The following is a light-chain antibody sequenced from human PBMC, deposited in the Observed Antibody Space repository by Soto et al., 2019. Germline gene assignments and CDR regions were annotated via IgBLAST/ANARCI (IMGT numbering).Light chain of an antibody. CDR1: QAILTY. CDR2: DAS. J-gene: IGKJ4*01. V-gene: IGKV1-39*01. Sequence: DIHLTQSPSSLSAAVGDRVTITCRASQAILTYLNWLQQKAGKAPEVLIYDASGLRSGVPSRFPGSGSATDFTLTITSLQHEYAGTYFCQQTFSPDVTFGGGTKV. CDR3: QQTFSPDVT.